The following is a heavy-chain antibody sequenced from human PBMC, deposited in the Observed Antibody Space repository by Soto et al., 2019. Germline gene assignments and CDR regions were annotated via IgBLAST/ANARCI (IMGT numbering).Heavy chain of an antibody. Sequence: SLRLSCAASGVTFRSYSMNWVRQAPGKGLEWVSSISSSSSYIYYADSVKGRFTISRDNAKNSLYLQMNSLRAEDTAVYYCASLPTMVRGVISPPFDYWGQGTLVTVSS. CDR1: GVTFRSYS. V-gene: IGHV3-21*01. CDR2: ISSSSSYI. D-gene: IGHD3-10*01. CDR3: ASLPTMVRGVISPPFDY. J-gene: IGHJ4*02.